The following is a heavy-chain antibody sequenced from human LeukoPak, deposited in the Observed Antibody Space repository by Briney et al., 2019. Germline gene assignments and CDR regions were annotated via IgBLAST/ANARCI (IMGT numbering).Heavy chain of an antibody. D-gene: IGHD1-26*01. CDR2: IYWDDDK. J-gene: IGHJ4*02. CDR1: GFSLSTSGVG. V-gene: IGHV2-5*02. Sequence: SGPTLVKPTQTLTLTCTFSGFSLSTSGVGVGRIRQPPGKALEWLALIYWDDDKRYSPSLKSRLTITKDTSKNQVVLTMTNMDPVDTATYYCAHSSLWGVGAYYFDYWGQGTLVTVSS. CDR3: AHSSLWGVGAYYFDY.